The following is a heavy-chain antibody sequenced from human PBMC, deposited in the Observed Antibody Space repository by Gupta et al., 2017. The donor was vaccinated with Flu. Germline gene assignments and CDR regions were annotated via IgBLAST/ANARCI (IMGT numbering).Heavy chain of an antibody. CDR3: ARGGQYRGRTWFDP. CDR1: GGSINNNY. D-gene: IGHD2-2*01. Sequence: QVQLQESGPGLVKPSATLSLTCNVSGGSINNNYWTWVRQPPGGGLEWIGYIYSSGFTSYNHSHKSRVILSVDTSKNQCTMKMNSMTAADTAVYYCARGGQYRGRTWFDPWGQGTLVTVSS. CDR2: IYSSGFT. J-gene: IGHJ5*02. V-gene: IGHV4-59*01.